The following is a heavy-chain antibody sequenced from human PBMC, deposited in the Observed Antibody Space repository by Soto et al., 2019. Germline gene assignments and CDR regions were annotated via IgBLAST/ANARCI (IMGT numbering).Heavy chain of an antibody. J-gene: IGHJ4*02. Sequence: GSLRLSCSASGFSCSSYAMNLVLQAPGKGLEWVSAFSDGGTNTYYTDSVKGRFTISRDNSKNTMFLQMNSLRAEDTAVYYCAILDSSTWYTGYYFDYWGQGTLVTVSS. CDR2: FSDGGTNT. CDR3: AILDSSTWYTGYYFDY. D-gene: IGHD6-13*01. V-gene: IGHV3-23*01. CDR1: GFSCSSYA.